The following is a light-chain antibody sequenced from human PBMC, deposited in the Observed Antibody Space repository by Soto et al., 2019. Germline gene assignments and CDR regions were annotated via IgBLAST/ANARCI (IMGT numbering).Light chain of an antibody. Sequence: EIVMTQSPATLSVSPGETATLSCRASQSVSNNVAWYQQKPGQAPRLLILGASTRATGIPARFSGSGSGTEFTLSISSLQSEDFAVYYCQQYNNWPWTFGQRTKVDI. CDR2: GAS. V-gene: IGKV3-15*01. J-gene: IGKJ1*01. CDR1: QSVSNN. CDR3: QQYNNWPWT.